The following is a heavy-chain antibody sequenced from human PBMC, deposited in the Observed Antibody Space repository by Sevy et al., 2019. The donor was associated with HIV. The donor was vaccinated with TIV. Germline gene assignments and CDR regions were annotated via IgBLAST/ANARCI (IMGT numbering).Heavy chain of an antibody. J-gene: IGHJ4*02. Sequence: GGSLRLSCTASGFTFSNHAMHWVRQGSGKGPEWVAFIRNDGSHEYYADSVKGRFTISRDNSKNTLYLQMNSLRAEDTAVYYCASHYYDSTGYYYPLDYWGQGTLVTVSS. CDR1: GFTFSNHA. CDR2: IRNDGSHE. V-gene: IGHV3-30*02. D-gene: IGHD3-22*01. CDR3: ASHYYDSTGYYYPLDY.